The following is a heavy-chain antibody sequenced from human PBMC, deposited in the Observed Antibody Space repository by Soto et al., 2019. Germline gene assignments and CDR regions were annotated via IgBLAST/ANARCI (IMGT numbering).Heavy chain of an antibody. J-gene: IGHJ4*02. D-gene: IGHD5-12*01. Sequence: QVQLVQSGAEVKKPGASVKVSCKASGYTFTSYGISWVRQAPGQGLEWMGWISAYNGNTNYAQKLQGRVTMTTDTATSTAYMELRSLRSDDTAVYYCARDLPVIYSGYDPVVAAPSAFDYWGQGTLVTVSS. CDR3: ARDLPVIYSGYDPVVAAPSAFDY. V-gene: IGHV1-18*01. CDR2: ISAYNGNT. CDR1: GYTFTSYG.